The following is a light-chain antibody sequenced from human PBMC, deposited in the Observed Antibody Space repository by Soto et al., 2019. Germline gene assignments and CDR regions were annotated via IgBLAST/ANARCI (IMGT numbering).Light chain of an antibody. Sequence: QSALTQPASLSGSPGQSITISCTGTSSDVGAFNYVSWYQQHPGKTPKLIIYEVTNRPSGVSNRFSGSKSGNTASLTISGLQAEDDADYYCTAYASTSARLFGGGTKLTVL. CDR2: EVT. J-gene: IGLJ3*02. CDR1: SSDVGAFNY. CDR3: TAYASTSARL. V-gene: IGLV2-14*01.